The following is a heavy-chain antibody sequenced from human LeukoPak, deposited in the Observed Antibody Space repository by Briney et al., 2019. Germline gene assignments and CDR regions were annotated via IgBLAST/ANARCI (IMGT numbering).Heavy chain of an antibody. D-gene: IGHD1-26*01. CDR1: GYTFTSYY. CDR2: ISAYNGNT. CDR3: AREWELEYDY. J-gene: IGHJ4*02. Sequence: ASVKVSCKASGYTFTSYYMHWVRQAPGQGLEWMGWISAYNGNTNYAQKLQGRVTMTTDTSTSTAYMELRSLRSDDTAVYYCAREWELEYDYWGQGTLVTVSS. V-gene: IGHV1-18*04.